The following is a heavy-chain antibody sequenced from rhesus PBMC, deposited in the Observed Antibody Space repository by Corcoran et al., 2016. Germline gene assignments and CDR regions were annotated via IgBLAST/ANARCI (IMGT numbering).Heavy chain of an antibody. J-gene: IGHJ6*01. CDR3: ARDVGRLVGGLDS. CDR2: IPYSGST. CDR1: GGSISSGYYH. D-gene: IGHD6S26*01. Sequence: QVQLQESGPGRVKPSETLSLTCAVSGGSISSGYYHWSWIRQPPGKGLEWIGYIPYSGSTSYNPSLQSRVTISRDKSKNQFSLKLSSVTAADTAVYYCARDVGRLVGGLDSWGQGVVVTVSS. V-gene: IGHV4-122*02.